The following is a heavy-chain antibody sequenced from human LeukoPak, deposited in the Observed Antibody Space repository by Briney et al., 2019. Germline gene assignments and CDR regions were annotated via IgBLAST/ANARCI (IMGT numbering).Heavy chain of an antibody. CDR3: ARDNSVGDIAWWFDP. D-gene: IGHD3-16*02. CDR1: GYTFTSYY. J-gene: IGHJ5*02. Sequence: ASVKVSCKASGYTFTSYYMHWVRQAHGQGFEWMGIINPSGGSTSYAQKFQGRVTMTRDMSTTTDYMELSSLRSEDTAVYYCARDNSVGDIAWWFDPWGQGTLVTVSS. V-gene: IGHV1-46*01. CDR2: INPSGGST.